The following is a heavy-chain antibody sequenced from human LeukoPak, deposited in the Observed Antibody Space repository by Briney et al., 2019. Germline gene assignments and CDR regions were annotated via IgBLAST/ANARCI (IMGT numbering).Heavy chain of an antibody. V-gene: IGHV1-24*01. D-gene: IGHD3-10*01. CDR3: APHFNYYGSGSLDY. Sequence: GASVKVSCKVSGYTLTELSMHWVRQAPGKGLEWMGGFDPEDGETIYAQKFQGRDTMTEDTSTDTAYMELSSLRSEDTAVYYCAPHFNYYGSGSLDYWGQGTLVTVSS. CDR2: FDPEDGET. J-gene: IGHJ4*02. CDR1: GYTLTELS.